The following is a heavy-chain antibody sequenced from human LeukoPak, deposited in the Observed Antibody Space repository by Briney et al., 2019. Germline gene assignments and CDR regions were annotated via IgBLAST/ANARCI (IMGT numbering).Heavy chain of an antibody. J-gene: IGHJ4*02. Sequence: GRSLRLSCAASGFTFSSYAMHWVCQAPGKGLEWVAVISYDGSNRYYADSVKGRFTISRDNSKNTLYLQMNSLRAEDTAVYYCARGVGNYYDSSGYDYWGQGTLVTVSS. CDR1: GFTFSSYA. CDR2: ISYDGSNR. CDR3: ARGVGNYYDSSGYDY. V-gene: IGHV3-30*01. D-gene: IGHD3-22*01.